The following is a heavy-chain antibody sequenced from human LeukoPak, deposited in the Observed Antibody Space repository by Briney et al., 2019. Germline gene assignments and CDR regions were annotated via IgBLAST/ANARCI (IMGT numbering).Heavy chain of an antibody. D-gene: IGHD6-13*01. CDR1: GGSISSGSYY. CDR3: ARDGVLYSSSWYTEEYWFDP. CDR2: IYTSGST. J-gene: IGHJ5*02. Sequence: PSETLSLTCTVSGGSISSGSYYWSWIRQPAGKGLEWIGRIYTSGSTNYNPSLKSRVTISVDTSKNQFSLKLSSVTAADTAVYYCARDGVLYSSSWYTEEYWFDPWGQGTLVTVSS. V-gene: IGHV4-61*02.